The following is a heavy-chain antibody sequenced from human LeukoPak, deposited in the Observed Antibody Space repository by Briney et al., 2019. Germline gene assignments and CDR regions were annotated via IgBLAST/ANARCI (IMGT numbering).Heavy chain of an antibody. CDR1: GFTFSSYE. D-gene: IGHD2-2*01. CDR2: ISYDGSNK. Sequence: GGSLRLSCAASGFTFSSYEMNWVRQAPGKGLEWVAVISYDGSNKYYADSVKGRFTISRDNSKNTLYLQMNSLRAEDTAVYYCAKDRCSSTSCFWFDPWGQGTLVTVSS. CDR3: AKDRCSSTSCFWFDP. V-gene: IGHV3-30*18. J-gene: IGHJ5*02.